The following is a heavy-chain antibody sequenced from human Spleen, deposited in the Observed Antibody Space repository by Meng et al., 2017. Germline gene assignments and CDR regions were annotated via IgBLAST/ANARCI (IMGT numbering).Heavy chain of an antibody. CDR1: GYTFSGDY. Sequence: ASVKVSCKAAGYTFSGDYMHWVRQAPGQGLEWMGRINPNSGATNYAQKFQGRVTMTRDTSISTAYMELSRLRSDDTAVFYCARKGDADAFDIWGQGTMVTVSS. CDR3: ARKGDADAFDI. D-gene: IGHD3-16*01. CDR2: INPNSGAT. V-gene: IGHV1-2*06. J-gene: IGHJ3*02.